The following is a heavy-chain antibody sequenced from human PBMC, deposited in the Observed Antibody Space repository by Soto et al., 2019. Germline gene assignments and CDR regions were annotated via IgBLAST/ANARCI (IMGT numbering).Heavy chain of an antibody. CDR2: IDPSDSQT. Sequence: GESLKISCKGSGYSFAGYWITWVRQKPGKGLEWMGRIDPSDSQTYYSPSFRGHVTISVTKSITTVFLQWSSLRASDTAMYYCARQIYGSDTGPNFQYYFDSWGPGTPGTVSS. J-gene: IGHJ4*02. CDR1: GYSFAGYW. D-gene: IGHD5-18*01. CDR3: ARQIYGSDTGPNFQYYFDS. V-gene: IGHV5-10-1*01.